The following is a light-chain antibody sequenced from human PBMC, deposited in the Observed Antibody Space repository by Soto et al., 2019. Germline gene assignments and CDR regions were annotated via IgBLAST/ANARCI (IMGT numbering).Light chain of an antibody. CDR2: GAS. CDR1: QTVTSSF. Sequence: EIVLTQSPGTLSLSPGERATLSCRARQTVTSSFLAWYQRKPGQAPRLLIHGASDRATGIPDRFSGSVSGTDFTLTISRLEPEDFAVYYCQQYGDSPWTFGQGTKV. J-gene: IGKJ1*01. V-gene: IGKV3-20*01. CDR3: QQYGDSPWT.